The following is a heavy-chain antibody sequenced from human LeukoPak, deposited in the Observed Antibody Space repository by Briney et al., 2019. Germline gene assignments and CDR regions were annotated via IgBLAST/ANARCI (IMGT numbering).Heavy chain of an antibody. V-gene: IGHV4-59*01. CDR2: IYYSGTGST. CDR3: ARLAARRGYYYYGMDV. Sequence: SETLSLTCTVSGGSISGDYWSWIRQPPGKGLEYIGYIYYSGTGSTNYNPSLKSRVTISVDTSKNQFSLKLSSVTPADTAVYYCARLAARRGYYYYGMDVRGQGTTVTVSS. D-gene: IGHD3-10*01. CDR1: GGSISGDY. J-gene: IGHJ6*02.